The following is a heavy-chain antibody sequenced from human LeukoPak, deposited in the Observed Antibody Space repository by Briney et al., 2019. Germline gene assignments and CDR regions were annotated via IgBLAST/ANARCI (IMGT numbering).Heavy chain of an antibody. CDR1: GFTFSSYA. V-gene: IGHV3-15*01. D-gene: IGHD3-3*01. CDR3: SSNYDFWSGPNLDY. Sequence: GGSLRLSCAASGFTFSSYAMSWVRQAPGKGLEWVGRIKSKTDGGTTDYAAPVKGRFTISRDDSKNTLYLQMNSLKTEDTAVYYCSSNYDFWSGPNLDYWGQGTLVTVSS. CDR2: IKSKTDGGTT. J-gene: IGHJ4*02.